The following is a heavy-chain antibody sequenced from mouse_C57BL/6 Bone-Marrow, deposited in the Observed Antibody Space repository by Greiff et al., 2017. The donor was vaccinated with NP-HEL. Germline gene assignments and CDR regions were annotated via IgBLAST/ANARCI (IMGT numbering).Heavy chain of an antibody. CDR2: IHPNSGST. J-gene: IGHJ1*03. Sequence: VQLKQPGAELVKPGASVKLSCKASGYTFTSYWMHWVKQRPGQGLEWIGMIHPNSGSTNYNEKFKSKATLTVDKSSSTAYMQLSSLTSEDSAVYYCARDDYYGSSLRWYFDVWGTGTTVTVAS. CDR1: GYTFTSYW. D-gene: IGHD1-1*01. V-gene: IGHV1-64*01. CDR3: ARDDYYGSSLRWYFDV.